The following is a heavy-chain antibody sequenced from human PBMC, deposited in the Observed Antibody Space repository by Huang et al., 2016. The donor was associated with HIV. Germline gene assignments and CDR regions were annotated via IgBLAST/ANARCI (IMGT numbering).Heavy chain of an antibody. Sequence: QVQLVQSGTELKKPGASVTVSCKASGSTFSMNAMNWVRQAPGQGLAWMGWINTKTGNPTYVQGFTGRFVFSLDTSVNTAYLQISSLKSDDSAVYFCARDTPYYESSGYSTTNFEYWGQGTLVTVSS. CDR1: GSTFSMNA. CDR3: ARDTPYYESSGYSTTNFEY. J-gene: IGHJ4*02. V-gene: IGHV7-4-1*02. D-gene: IGHD3-22*01. CDR2: INTKTGNP.